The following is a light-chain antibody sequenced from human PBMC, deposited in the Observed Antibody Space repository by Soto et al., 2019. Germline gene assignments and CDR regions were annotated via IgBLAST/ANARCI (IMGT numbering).Light chain of an antibody. CDR1: SRDIGDYNY. J-gene: IGLJ2*01. CDR2: EVS. CDR3: SSYTISSTVV. V-gene: IGLV2-14*01. Sequence: QSALTQPASVSGSPGQSITISCTGTSRDIGDYNYVSWYQQHPGKAPKLMIYEVSNRPSGVSNRFSGSKSGNTASLTISGLQAEDEADYYCSSYTISSTVVFGGGTKLIGL.